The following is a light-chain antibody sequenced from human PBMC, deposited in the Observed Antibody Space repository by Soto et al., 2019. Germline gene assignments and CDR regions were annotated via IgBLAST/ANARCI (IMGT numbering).Light chain of an antibody. Sequence: QSVLTQPPSLSGAPGQRVTISCTGDISNIGAGFDVHWYQHLPGTAPKLLIYGSTNRPSGVPDRFSGSKSGTSASLAITGLQAEDEGEYYCQSYDNGLNLFGGGTKLTVL. V-gene: IGLV1-40*01. CDR1: ISNIGAGFD. CDR3: QSYDNGLNL. J-gene: IGLJ3*02. CDR2: GST.